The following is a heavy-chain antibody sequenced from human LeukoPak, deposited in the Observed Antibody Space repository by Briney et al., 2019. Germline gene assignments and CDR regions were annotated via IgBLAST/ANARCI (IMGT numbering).Heavy chain of an antibody. CDR1: DASINSGNYY. J-gene: IGHJ1*01. Sequence: SETLSLTCTVSDASINSGNYYWTWIRQPAGKGLEWIGRVYAGGTTNYNPSLKSRVTISIDTSKSQFSLKLSSVTAADTAVYYCAQGSGSYHAHSEYFQHWGQGTLVTVSS. V-gene: IGHV4-61*02. CDR3: AQGSGSYHAHSEYFQH. CDR2: VYAGGTT. D-gene: IGHD3-10*01.